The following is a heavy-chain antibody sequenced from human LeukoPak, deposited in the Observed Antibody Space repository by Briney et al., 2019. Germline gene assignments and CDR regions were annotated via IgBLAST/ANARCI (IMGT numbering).Heavy chain of an antibody. CDR3: AREGGGYSSGWYKGYFDY. CDR2: FYYSGST. V-gene: IGHV4-59*01. Sequence: SETLSLTCAVSGGSISSYYWSWIRQPPGKGLEWIGCFYYSGSTNYNPSLKSRVTISVDTSKNQFSLKLSSVTAADTAVYYCAREGGGYSSGWYKGYFDYWGQGTLVTVSS. J-gene: IGHJ4*02. CDR1: GGSISSYY. D-gene: IGHD6-19*01.